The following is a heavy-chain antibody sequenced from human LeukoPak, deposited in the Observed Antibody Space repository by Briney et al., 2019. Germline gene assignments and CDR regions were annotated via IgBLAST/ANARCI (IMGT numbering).Heavy chain of an antibody. V-gene: IGHV3-13*01. Sequence: GGSLRLSCADSGFTFSCNDMHWVRAATGKSLGWVSGIGVAGDTYYTDYVKGRFTIARENARQSMYLQMNSLRAGDTAVYYCVRGAAYISGGHGIFDFWGQGTLVTVSS. CDR2: IGVAGDT. D-gene: IGHD6-19*01. CDR1: GFTFSCND. CDR3: VRGAAYISGGHGIFDF. J-gene: IGHJ4*02.